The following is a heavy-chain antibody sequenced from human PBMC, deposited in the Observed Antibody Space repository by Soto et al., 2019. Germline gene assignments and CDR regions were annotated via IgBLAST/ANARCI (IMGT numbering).Heavy chain of an antibody. Sequence: QVQLVESGGGVVQPGRSLRLSCAASGFTFRNYAMHWVRQAPGKGLEWVAVIRNDGSNVYYTDSVKGRFTLSRDNSMXXXXXXXXXXXXXXXXXXXXXXXXXXXXXIXAFDIWGQGTMVTVSS. CDR3: XXXXXXXXXIXAFDI. J-gene: IGHJ3*02. V-gene: IGHV3-33*01. CDR2: IRNDGSNV. CDR1: GFTFRNYA.